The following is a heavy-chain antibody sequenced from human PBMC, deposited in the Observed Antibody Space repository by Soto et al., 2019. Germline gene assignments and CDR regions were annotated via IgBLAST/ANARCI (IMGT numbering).Heavy chain of an antibody. D-gene: IGHD3-3*01. CDR3: AKEIRPFATIFGVSPVAFDI. CDR1: GFTFDDYA. J-gene: IGHJ3*02. V-gene: IGHV3-9*01. Sequence: EVQLVESGGGLVQPGRSLSLSCAASGFTFDDYAMHWVRQAPGKGLEWVSGISWNSGSIGYADSVKGRFTISRDNAKNSLYLQMNSLRAEDTALYYCAKEIRPFATIFGVSPVAFDIWGQGTMVTVSS. CDR2: ISWNSGSI.